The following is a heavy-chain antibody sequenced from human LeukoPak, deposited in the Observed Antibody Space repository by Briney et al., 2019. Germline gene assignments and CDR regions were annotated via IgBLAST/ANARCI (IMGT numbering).Heavy chain of an antibody. CDR2: IRYDGINK. Sequence: GGSLRLSCAASAFIFSNYAMHWVRQAPGKGLEWVAFIRYDGINKYYADSVKGRFTISRDNSKNTLYLQMNSLRPDDTAVYYCARERSTYYYDSSGADDAFDIWGQGTMVTVSS. J-gene: IGHJ3*02. CDR3: ARERSTYYYDSSGADDAFDI. CDR1: AFIFSNYA. V-gene: IGHV3-30*02. D-gene: IGHD3-22*01.